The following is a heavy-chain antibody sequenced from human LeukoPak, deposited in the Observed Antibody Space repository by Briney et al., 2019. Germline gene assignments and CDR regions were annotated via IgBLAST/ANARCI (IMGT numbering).Heavy chain of an antibody. V-gene: IGHV3-74*01. CDR2: INSDGSST. Sequence: PGGSPRLSCAASGFTFSSYWMHWVRQAPGKGLVWVSRINSDGSSTSYADSVKGRFTISRDNAKNTLYLQMNSLRAEDTAVYYCSRANYYGSGRAAFDIWGQGTMVTVSS. D-gene: IGHD3-10*01. CDR3: SRANYYGSGRAAFDI. CDR1: GFTFSSYW. J-gene: IGHJ3*02.